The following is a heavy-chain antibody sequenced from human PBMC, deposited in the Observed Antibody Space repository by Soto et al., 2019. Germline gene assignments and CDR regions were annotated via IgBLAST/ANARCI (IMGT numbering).Heavy chain of an antibody. CDR1: GFTFSSYA. CDR3: ARDSRKLLWFGESYFDY. J-gene: IGHJ4*02. V-gene: IGHV3-30-3*01. Sequence: GGSLRLSCAASGFTFSSYAMHWVRQAPGKGLEWVAVISYDGSNKYYADSVKGRFTISRDNSKNTLYLQMNSLRAEDTAVYYCARDSRKLLWFGESYFDYWRQGTLVTVSS. D-gene: IGHD3-10*01. CDR2: ISYDGSNK.